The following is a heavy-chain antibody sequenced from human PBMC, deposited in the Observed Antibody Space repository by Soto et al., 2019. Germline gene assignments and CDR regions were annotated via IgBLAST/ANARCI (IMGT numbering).Heavy chain of an antibody. CDR3: ALLEGLATISYLFDF. D-gene: IGHD1-1*01. V-gene: IGHV4-31*03. CDR2: IYYSGST. CDR1: GGSISSGGYY. J-gene: IGHJ4*02. Sequence: SETLSLTCTVSGGSISSGGYYWSWIRQHPGKGLEWIGYIYYSGSTYYNPSLKSRVTISVDTSKNQFSLKLSSVTAADSAVYFCALLEGLATISYLFDFWGPGALVPVSS.